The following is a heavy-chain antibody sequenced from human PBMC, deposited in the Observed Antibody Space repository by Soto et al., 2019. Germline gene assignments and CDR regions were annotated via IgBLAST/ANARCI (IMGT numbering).Heavy chain of an antibody. J-gene: IGHJ6*02. CDR3: ARIVQLERLNYGMDV. D-gene: IGHD1-1*01. Sequence: GGSLRLSCAASGFTFSNAWMNWVRQAPGKGLEWVGRIKSKTDGGTTDYAAPVKGRFTISRDDSKNTLYLQMNSLKTEDTAVYYCARIVQLERLNYGMDVWGQGTTVTVSS. CDR1: GFTFSNAW. CDR2: IKSKTDGGTT. V-gene: IGHV3-15*07.